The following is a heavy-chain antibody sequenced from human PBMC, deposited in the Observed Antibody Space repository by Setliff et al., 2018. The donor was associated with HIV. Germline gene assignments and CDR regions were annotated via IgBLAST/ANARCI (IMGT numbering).Heavy chain of an antibody. J-gene: IGHJ4*02. CDR2: INIRNGNT. CDR3: ARQLSNSLDH. V-gene: IGHV1-18*04. Sequence: ASVKVSCKTSGYIFSDYHISWVRQAPGQGLEWMGWINIRNGNTNYAQKFQGRVTMTTDTSTSTAYMELSGLRSDDTAMYYCARQLSNSLDHWGQGTLVTVSS. CDR1: GYIFSDYH. D-gene: IGHD7-27*01.